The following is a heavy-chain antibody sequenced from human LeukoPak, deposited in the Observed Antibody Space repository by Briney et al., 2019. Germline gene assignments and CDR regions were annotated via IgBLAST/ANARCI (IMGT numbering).Heavy chain of an antibody. CDR3: ARGSVVVPAKSRGMDV. J-gene: IGHJ6*04. CDR1: GGSFSGYY. D-gene: IGHD2-2*01. CDR2: INHSGST. Sequence: PSETLSLTCAVYGGSFSGYYWSWIRQPPGKGLEWIGEINHSGSTSYNPSLKSRVTISVDTSKNQFSLKLSSVTAANTAVYYCARGSVVVPAKSRGMDVWGKGTTVTVSS. V-gene: IGHV4-34*01.